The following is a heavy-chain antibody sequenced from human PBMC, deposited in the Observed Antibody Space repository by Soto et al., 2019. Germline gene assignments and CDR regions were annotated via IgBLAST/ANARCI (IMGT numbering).Heavy chain of an antibody. CDR3: ARIADCSTTSCSFPSRFHVRGYYYYYGLDV. D-gene: IGHD2-2*01. V-gene: IGHV1-18*01. Sequence: QVQLVQSGAEVKKPGASVKVSCKASGYTFTSYGISWVRQAPGQGLEWVGWISAYNGNSNYTQKYQGRVTMTTDTSTSTANMELSSLRSDDTAVYYCARIADCSTTSCSFPSRFHVRGYYYYYGLDVWGQGTTVTVSS. CDR1: GYTFTSYG. CDR2: ISAYNGNS. J-gene: IGHJ6*02.